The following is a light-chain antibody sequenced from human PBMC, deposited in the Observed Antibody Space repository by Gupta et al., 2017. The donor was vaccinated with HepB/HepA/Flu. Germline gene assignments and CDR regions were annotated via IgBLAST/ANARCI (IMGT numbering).Light chain of an antibody. CDR1: NLGDKY. V-gene: IGLV3-1*01. CDR2: RDN. CDR3: QTWDSSSVV. J-gene: IGLJ2*01. Sequence: SYELTQPPSVSVSPGQTASITCSGDNLGDKYVCWYHQKPGQSPVLVIYRDNKRPSGIPERFSASNSGNTATLTISGTQAMDEAYYYCQTWDSSSVVFGGGTELTVL.